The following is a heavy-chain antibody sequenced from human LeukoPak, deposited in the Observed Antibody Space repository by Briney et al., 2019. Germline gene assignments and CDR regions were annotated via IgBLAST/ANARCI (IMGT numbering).Heavy chain of an antibody. CDR1: GYSISSGYY. D-gene: IGHD3-10*01. J-gene: IGHJ5*02. CDR2: IFHSGST. V-gene: IGHV4-38-2*02. CDR3: ARQILYYGSGSSPDWFDP. Sequence: SETLSLTCTVSGYSISSGYYWDWIRQPPGKGLEWIGNIFHSGSTYYNPSLKSRVTISVDTSKNQFSLKLSSVTAADTAVYYCARQILYYGSGSSPDWFDPWGQGTLVTVSS.